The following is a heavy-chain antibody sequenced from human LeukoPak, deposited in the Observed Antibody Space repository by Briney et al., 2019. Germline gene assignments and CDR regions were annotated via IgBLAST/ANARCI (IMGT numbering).Heavy chain of an antibody. J-gene: IGHJ4*02. Sequence: ASETLSLTCTVSGGSISSSSYYWGWIRQPPGKGLEWIGSIYHSGSTYYNPSLKSRVTISVDTSKNQFSLKLSSVTAADTAVYYCANEKQYSSGWYGRGYYFDYWGQGTLVTVSS. V-gene: IGHV4-39*07. CDR3: ANEKQYSSGWYGRGYYFDY. CDR2: IYHSGST. CDR1: GGSISSSSYY. D-gene: IGHD6-19*01.